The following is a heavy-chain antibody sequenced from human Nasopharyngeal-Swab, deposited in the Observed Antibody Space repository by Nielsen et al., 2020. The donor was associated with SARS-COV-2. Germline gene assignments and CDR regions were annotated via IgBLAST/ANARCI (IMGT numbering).Heavy chain of an antibody. V-gene: IGHV3-30*18. CDR1: GFTFSSYG. Sequence: GGSLRLSCAASGFTFSSYGMHWVRQAPGKGLEWVAVISYDGSNKYYADSVKGRFTISRDNSKNTLYLQMNSLRTEDTALYYCAKDMSRGGQQLVRGFDYWGQGTLVTVSS. CDR3: AKDMSRGGQQLVRGFDY. J-gene: IGHJ4*02. D-gene: IGHD6-13*01. CDR2: ISYDGSNK.